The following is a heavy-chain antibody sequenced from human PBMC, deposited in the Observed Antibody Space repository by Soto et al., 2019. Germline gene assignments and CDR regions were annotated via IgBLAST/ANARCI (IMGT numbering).Heavy chain of an antibody. J-gene: IGHJ5*02. Sequence: PGGSLRLSCAASGFTLSSYSMNWVRQAPGKGLEWVSYISSSSTIYYADSVKGRFTISRDNAKNSLYLQMNSLRDEDTAVYYCAREFWPINWFDPWGQGTLVTVSS. D-gene: IGHD3-3*01. CDR2: ISSSSTI. CDR1: GFTLSSYS. CDR3: AREFWPINWFDP. V-gene: IGHV3-48*02.